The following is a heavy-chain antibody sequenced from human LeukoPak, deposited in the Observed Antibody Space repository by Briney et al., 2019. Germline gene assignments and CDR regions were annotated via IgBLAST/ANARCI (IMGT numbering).Heavy chain of an antibody. CDR3: AKATGRDSSGYSIDY. J-gene: IGHJ4*02. D-gene: IGHD3-22*01. V-gene: IGHV3-30*02. CDR2: ILYDGSNK. Sequence: GGSLRLSCAASGFTFSSYGMHWVRQAPGKGLEGVAFILYDGSNKYYADSVKGRFTISRDNSKNTLYLQMNSLRAEDTAVYYCAKATGRDSSGYSIDYRGQGTLVTVSS. CDR1: GFTFSSYG.